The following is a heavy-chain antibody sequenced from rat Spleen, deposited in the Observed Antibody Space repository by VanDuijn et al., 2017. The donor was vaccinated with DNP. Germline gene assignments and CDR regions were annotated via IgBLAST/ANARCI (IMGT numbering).Heavy chain of an antibody. Sequence: EVQLVESGGGLVQPGRSLTLSCVFSGFTFNHYYMAWVRQAPTKGLEWVAYIRYDVVSTYYGDSVKGRFMISRDNAKSTLYLQMNSLRSEDMATYYCVRWNSGHFDYWGQGVMVTVSS. V-gene: IGHV5-22*01. CDR1: GFTFNHYY. CDR3: VRWNSGHFDY. CDR2: IRYDVVST. D-gene: IGHD4-3*01. J-gene: IGHJ2*01.